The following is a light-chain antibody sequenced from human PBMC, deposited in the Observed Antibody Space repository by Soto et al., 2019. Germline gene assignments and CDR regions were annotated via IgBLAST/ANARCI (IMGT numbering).Light chain of an antibody. J-gene: IGLJ1*01. CDR1: SSDVGTYNL. V-gene: IGLV2-23*01. CDR3: CSFADGNTYV. Sequence: QSALTQPASVSGSPGQSIALSCTGTSSDVGTYNLVSWYQQHPGKAPQLLISDGGKLPSGVSDRFSGSKSGNTASLTISGLKAEDEADYYCCSFADGNTYVFGTGTKLTVL. CDR2: DGG.